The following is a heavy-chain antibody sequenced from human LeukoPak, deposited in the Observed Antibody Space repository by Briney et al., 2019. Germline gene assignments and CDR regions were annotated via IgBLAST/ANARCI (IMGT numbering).Heavy chain of an antibody. J-gene: IGHJ4*02. V-gene: IGHV3-7*01. CDR1: GFRFGDYG. D-gene: IGHD6-6*01. Sequence: PGGSLRLSCVASGFRFGDYGMSWVRQAPGKGLEWVANINEDGSEKDNVDSVKGRFTISRDNAKNTLYLQMNSLRAEDTAVYYCARGGAVRPDYWGQGTPVTVSS. CDR3: ARGGAVRPDY. CDR2: INEDGSEK.